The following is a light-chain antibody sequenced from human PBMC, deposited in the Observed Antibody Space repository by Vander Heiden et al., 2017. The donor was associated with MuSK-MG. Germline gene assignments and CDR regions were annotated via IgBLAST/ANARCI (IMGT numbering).Light chain of an antibody. CDR2: GAS. CDR3: QQYDSVPPT. CDR1: QAISTF. Sequence: DIQMTQSPSSLSASVGDRVTITCRASQAISTFLAWYQQRPGKIPLLLIYGASTLQSGVPPRFSGSGSGTDFTLTINNLQPEDVATYYCQQYDSVPPTFRYGIKV. V-gene: IGKV1-27*01. J-gene: IGKJ1*01.